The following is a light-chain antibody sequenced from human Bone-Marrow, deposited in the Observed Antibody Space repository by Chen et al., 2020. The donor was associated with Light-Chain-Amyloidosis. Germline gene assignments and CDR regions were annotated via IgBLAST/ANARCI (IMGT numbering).Light chain of an antibody. CDR1: DLPTKY. CDR2: RDT. CDR3: QSADSSGTYEVI. J-gene: IGLJ2*01. V-gene: IGLV3-25*03. Sequence: SCELTQPPSVSLSPGRTARITCSGDDLPTKYAYGYQQKPGQAPVLVIHRDTERPSGISERFSGSSSGTTATLTISGVQAEDEADYHCQSADSSGTYEVIFGGGTKLTVL.